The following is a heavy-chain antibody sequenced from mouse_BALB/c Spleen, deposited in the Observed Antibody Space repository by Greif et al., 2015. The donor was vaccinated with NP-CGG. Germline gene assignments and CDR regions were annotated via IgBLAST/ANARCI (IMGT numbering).Heavy chain of an antibody. CDR3: ARNVDGYDY. V-gene: IGHV1-7*01. CDR1: GYTFTSYW. D-gene: IGHD1-2*01. Sequence: QVQLQQSGAELAKPGASVKMSCKASGYTFTSYWMHWVKQRPGQGLEWIGYINPSTGYTEYNQKFKDKATLTADKSSSTAYMQLSSLTSEDSAVYYCARNVDGYDYWGQGTTLTVSS. J-gene: IGHJ2*01. CDR2: INPSTGYT.